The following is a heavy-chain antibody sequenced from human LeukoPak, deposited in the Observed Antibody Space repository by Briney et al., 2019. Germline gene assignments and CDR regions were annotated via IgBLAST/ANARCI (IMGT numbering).Heavy chain of an antibody. CDR1: GFTFSSYS. J-gene: IGHJ4*02. CDR3: ARDRSYYYDSSGYPGFDY. Sequence: GGSLRLSCAASGFTFSSYSMNWVRQAPGKGLEWVSSISSSSSYIYYADSVKGRFTISRDNAKNSLYLQMNSLRAEDTAVYYCARDRSYYYDSSGYPGFDYWGQGTLVTVSS. D-gene: IGHD3-22*01. V-gene: IGHV3-21*01. CDR2: ISSSSSYI.